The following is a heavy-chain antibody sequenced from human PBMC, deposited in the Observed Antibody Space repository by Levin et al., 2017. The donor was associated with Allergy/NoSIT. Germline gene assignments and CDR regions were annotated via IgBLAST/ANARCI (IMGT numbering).Heavy chain of an antibody. Sequence: GESLKISCAASGFTFSTFAMHWVRQAPGGGLEWVAFISHDANDKHYADSVKGRFTISRDNSKNTLYLQMNSLRAEDTAVYYCTREDRQSSGSYRGGDAFDIWGQGTMVTVSS. V-gene: IGHV3-30-3*01. D-gene: IGHD3-10*01. CDR1: GFTFSTFA. CDR3: TREDRQSSGSYRGGDAFDI. CDR2: ISHDANDK. J-gene: IGHJ3*02.